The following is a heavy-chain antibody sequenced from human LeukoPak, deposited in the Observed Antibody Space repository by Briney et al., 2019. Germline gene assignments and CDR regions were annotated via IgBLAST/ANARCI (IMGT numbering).Heavy chain of an antibody. D-gene: IGHD3-3*01. Sequence: SETLSLTCTVSGYSISSGYYWGWIRQPPGKGLEWIGSIYHSGSTYYNPSLKSRVTISVDTSKNQFSLKLSSVTAADTAVYYCARAPTYYDFWSGYYRNWFDPWGQGTLVTVSS. CDR1: GYSISSGYY. CDR3: ARAPTYYDFWSGYYRNWFDP. CDR2: IYHSGST. J-gene: IGHJ5*02. V-gene: IGHV4-38-2*02.